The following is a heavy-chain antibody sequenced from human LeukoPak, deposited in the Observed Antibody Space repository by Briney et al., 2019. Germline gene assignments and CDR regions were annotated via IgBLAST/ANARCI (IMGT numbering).Heavy chain of an antibody. CDR1: GGSFSGYY. D-gene: IGHD3-10*01. CDR3: ARVGRWFGELVGYYYYYGMDV. CDR2: INHSGST. Sequence: SETLSLTCAVYGGSFSGYYWSWIRQPPGKGLEWIGEINHSGSTNYNPSLKSRVTISVDTSKNQFSLKLSSVTAADTAVYYRARVGRWFGELVGYYYYYGMDVWGKGTTVTVSS. J-gene: IGHJ6*04. V-gene: IGHV4-34*01.